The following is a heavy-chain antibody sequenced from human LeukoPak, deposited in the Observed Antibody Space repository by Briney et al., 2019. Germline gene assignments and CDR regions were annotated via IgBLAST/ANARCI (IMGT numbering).Heavy chain of an antibody. CDR1: GGSIRSSYYY. V-gene: IGHV4-61*01. J-gene: IGHJ4*02. Sequence: PSETLSLTCTVSGGSIRSSYYYWGWIRQPPGKGLEWIGYIHYSGSANYNPSLKSRVTLSVDTSKNQYTLKLSSVTAADTAVYYCARDALAVGGTLRVFEYWGQGTLVTVSS. D-gene: IGHD6-19*01. CDR3: ARDALAVGGTLRVFEY. CDR2: IHYSGSA.